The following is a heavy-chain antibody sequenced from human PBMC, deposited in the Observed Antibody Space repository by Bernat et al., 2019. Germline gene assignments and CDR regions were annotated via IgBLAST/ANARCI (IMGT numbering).Heavy chain of an antibody. Sequence: QVQLVQSGAEVKEPGASVRVSCKASGYTFTDYTMHWVRQAPGQRLEWMGWISAGIGNTKYSEKFQGRVTITRNTSASTGYMELISLRSEDTAVYYCASALSSSSNWIDPWGQGTLVTVSS. CDR1: GYTFTDYT. V-gene: IGHV1-3*01. D-gene: IGHD6-6*01. J-gene: IGHJ5*02. CDR2: ISAGIGNT. CDR3: ASALSSSSNWIDP.